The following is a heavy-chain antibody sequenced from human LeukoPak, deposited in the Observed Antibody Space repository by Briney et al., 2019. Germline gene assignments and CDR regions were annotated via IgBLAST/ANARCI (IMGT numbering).Heavy chain of an antibody. D-gene: IGHD3-10*01. V-gene: IGHV3-33*01. CDR3: TRDRGQDDPIDI. J-gene: IGHJ4*02. CDR2: IWHDGSVL. CDR1: GFTLRSYG. Sequence: PGGSLRLSCAASGFTLRSYGMHWVRQAPGEGLEWVAVIWHDGSVLDYSESVKGRFTVSRGNRKNTLYLQMDSLRVEDTAVYYCTRDRGQDDPIDIWGQGTLVTVSS.